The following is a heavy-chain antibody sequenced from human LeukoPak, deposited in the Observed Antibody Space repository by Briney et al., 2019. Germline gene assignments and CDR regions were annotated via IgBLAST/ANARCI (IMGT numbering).Heavy chain of an antibody. Sequence: SETLSLTCAVYGGSFSGYYWSWIRQPPGKGLEWIGEINHSGSTNYNPSLKSRVTISVDTSKNQFSLKLSSVTAADTAVYYCARGRVGSRGYGRPNWFDHWGQGTLVTVSS. J-gene: IGHJ5*02. CDR3: ARGRVGSRGYGRPNWFDH. CDR1: GGSFSGYY. CDR2: INHSGST. V-gene: IGHV4-34*01. D-gene: IGHD6-13*01.